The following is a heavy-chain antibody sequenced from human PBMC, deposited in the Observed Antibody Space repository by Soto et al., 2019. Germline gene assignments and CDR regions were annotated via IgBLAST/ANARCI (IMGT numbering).Heavy chain of an antibody. CDR3: AKDLPIVVVPAAMIAGNYYYGMDV. D-gene: IGHD2-2*01. Sequence: GGSLRLSCAASGFTFSSYAMSWVRQAPGKGLEWVSAISGSGGSTYYADSVKGRFTISRDNSKNTLYLQMNSLRAEDTAVYYCAKDLPIVVVPAAMIAGNYYYGMDVWGQGTTVTVSS. J-gene: IGHJ6*02. CDR1: GFTFSSYA. V-gene: IGHV3-23*01. CDR2: ISGSGGST.